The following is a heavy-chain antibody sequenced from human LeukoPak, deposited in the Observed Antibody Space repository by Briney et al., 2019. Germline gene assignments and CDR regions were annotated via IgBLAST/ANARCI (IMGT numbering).Heavy chain of an antibody. V-gene: IGHV4-31*03. CDR1: GGSISSGGYY. J-gene: IGHJ4*02. D-gene: IGHD3-22*01. CDR3: ARTRGYYDSSGYYFDY. Sequence: SETLSPTCTVSGGSISSGGYYWSWIRQHPGKGLEWIGYIYYSGSTYYNPSLKSRVTISVDTSKNQFSLKLSSVTAADTAVYYCARTRGYYDSSGYYFDYWGQGTLVTVSS. CDR2: IYYSGST.